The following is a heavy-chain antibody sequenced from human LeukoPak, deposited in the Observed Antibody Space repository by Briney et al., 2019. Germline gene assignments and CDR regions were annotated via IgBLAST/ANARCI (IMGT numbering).Heavy chain of an antibody. D-gene: IGHD3-22*01. CDR2: ICAYNGNT. V-gene: IGHV1-18*04. CDR3: ARDWRAYDSSGYYAY. CDR1: GYTFTGYY. J-gene: IGHJ4*02. Sequence: ASVKVSCKASGYTFTGYYMHWVRQAPGQGLEWMGWICAYNGNTNYAQKLQGRVTMTTDTSTSTAYMELRSLRSDDTAVYYCARDWRAYDSSGYYAYWGQGTLVTVSS.